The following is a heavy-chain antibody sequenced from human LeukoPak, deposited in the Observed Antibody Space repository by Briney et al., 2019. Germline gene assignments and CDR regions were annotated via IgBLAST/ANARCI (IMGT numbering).Heavy chain of an antibody. D-gene: IGHD6-6*01. Sequence: GGSLRLSCAASGFTFSSYAMSWVRQAPGKGLEWVANIKQDGSEKYYVDSVKGRFTISRDNAKNSLYLQMNSLRAEDTAVYYCARGGIAARSYYWGQGTLVTVSS. CDR1: GFTFSSYA. CDR2: IKQDGSEK. J-gene: IGHJ4*02. V-gene: IGHV3-7*01. CDR3: ARGGIAARSYY.